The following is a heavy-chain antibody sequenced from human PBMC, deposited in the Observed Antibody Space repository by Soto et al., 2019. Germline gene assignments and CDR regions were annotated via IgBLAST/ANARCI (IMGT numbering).Heavy chain of an antibody. Sequence: QPGGSLRLSCAASGFTFSSYGMHWVRQAPGKGLEWVAVISYDGSNKYYADSVRGRFTISRDNSKNTLYLQMNSLRAEDTAVYYCAKGPGHYDYTDAFDIWGQGTMVTVSS. CDR1: GFTFSSYG. V-gene: IGHV3-30*18. D-gene: IGHD4-4*01. J-gene: IGHJ3*02. CDR3: AKGPGHYDYTDAFDI. CDR2: ISYDGSNK.